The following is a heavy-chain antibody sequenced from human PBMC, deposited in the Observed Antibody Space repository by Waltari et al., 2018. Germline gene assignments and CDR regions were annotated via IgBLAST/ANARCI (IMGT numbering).Heavy chain of an antibody. D-gene: IGHD3-22*01. Sequence: QVQLQESGPGLEKPSETLSLPCPVSGYSISSGYYWGWIRQPPGKGLEWIGSIYHSGSTYYNPSLKSRVTISVDTSKNQFSLKLSSVTAADTAVYYCARDSSGYLGYWGQGTLVTVSS. CDR3: ARDSSGYLGY. V-gene: IGHV4-38-2*02. J-gene: IGHJ4*02. CDR1: GYSISSGYY. CDR2: IYHSGST.